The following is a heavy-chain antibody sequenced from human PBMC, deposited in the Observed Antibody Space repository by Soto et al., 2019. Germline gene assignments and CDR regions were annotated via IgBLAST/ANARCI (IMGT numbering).Heavy chain of an antibody. Sequence: QVQLVQSGAEVKKPGSSVKVSCKASGGTFSSYTISWVRQAPGQGLEWMGRIIPILGIANYAQKFQGRVTITADKSTSTAYMELSSLRSEDTAMYYCARDPTGLYGMDVWGQGTTVTVSS. CDR3: ARDPTGLYGMDV. J-gene: IGHJ6*02. CDR2: IIPILGIA. V-gene: IGHV1-69*08. D-gene: IGHD5-12*01. CDR1: GGTFSSYT.